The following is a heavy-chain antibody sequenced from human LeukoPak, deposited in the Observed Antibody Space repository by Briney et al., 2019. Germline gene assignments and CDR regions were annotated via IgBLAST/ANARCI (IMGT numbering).Heavy chain of an antibody. Sequence: PGGSLRLSCAASGFTFSTYWMSRVRQAPGKGLEWVANIKHDGSEKFYVDSVKGRFTISRDNDKNSLYLQLNSLRDEDTAVYYCARITGISAAGDYWGQGTLVTVSS. V-gene: IGHV3-7*04. D-gene: IGHD6-25*01. CDR3: ARITGISAAGDY. CDR2: IKHDGSEK. J-gene: IGHJ4*02. CDR1: GFTFSTYW.